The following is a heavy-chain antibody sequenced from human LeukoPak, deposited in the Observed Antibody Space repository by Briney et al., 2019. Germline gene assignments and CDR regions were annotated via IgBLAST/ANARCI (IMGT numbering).Heavy chain of an antibody. CDR3: VRDGGVSGYDLLDY. V-gene: IGHV3-7*01. D-gene: IGHD5-12*01. J-gene: IGHJ4*02. Sequence: GGSLRLSCAASGFTFSNYWMTWVRQAPGKGLEWVAHISQDGSEEHYMDSVKARFTISRDNAKNSLSLQMNSLRAEDTAVYYCVRDGGVSGYDLLDYWGQGTLVTVSS. CDR2: ISQDGSEE. CDR1: GFTFSNYW.